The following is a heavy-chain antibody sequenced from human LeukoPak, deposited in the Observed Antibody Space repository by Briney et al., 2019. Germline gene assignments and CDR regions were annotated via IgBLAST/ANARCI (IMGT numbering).Heavy chain of an antibody. CDR1: GFTFGSYA. CDR3: AKGVYYMDV. V-gene: IGHV3-23*01. Sequence: GGSLRLSCAASGFTFGSYAMNWVRQASGKGLEWVSAVSGTGYTTYYADSVKGRFSISRDNSKNTLYVQMNSLRAEDTAVYYCAKGVYYMDVWGKGTTITVSS. CDR2: VSGTGYTT. J-gene: IGHJ6*03.